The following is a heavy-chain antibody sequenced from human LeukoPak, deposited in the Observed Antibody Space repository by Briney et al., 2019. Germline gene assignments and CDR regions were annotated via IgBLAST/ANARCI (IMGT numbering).Heavy chain of an antibody. J-gene: IGHJ4*02. CDR2: IYHSGST. D-gene: IGHD1-26*01. CDR1: GGSISSSNW. V-gene: IGHV4-4*02. CDR3: ARREVGTTIDY. Sequence: SETLSLTCAVSGGSISSSNWWSWVRQPPGKGLEWIGEIYHSGSTHCNPSLKSRVTISVHKSTNQFSLNLNSVTAADTAVYYCARREVGTTIDYWGQGTLVTVSS.